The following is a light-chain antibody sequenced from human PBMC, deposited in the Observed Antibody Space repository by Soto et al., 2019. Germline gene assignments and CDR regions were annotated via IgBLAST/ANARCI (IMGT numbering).Light chain of an antibody. Sequence: VLTQSSSASASLGSSVKLTCTLSSGHSSYIIAWHQQQPGKAPRYLMKLEGSGSYNKGSGVPDRFSGSSSGADRYLTIFNLQSEDEADYYCETWDSNTHVFGTGTKVTVL. J-gene: IGLJ1*01. CDR1: SGHSSYI. V-gene: IGLV4-60*03. CDR3: ETWDSNTHV. CDR2: LEGSGSY.